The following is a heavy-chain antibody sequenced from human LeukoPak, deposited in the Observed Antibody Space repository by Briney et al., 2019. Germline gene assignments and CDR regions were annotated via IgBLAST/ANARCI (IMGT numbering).Heavy chain of an antibody. Sequence: SETLSLTCTVSGGSISSYYWSWIRQPPGKGLEWIGYIYYSGSTNYNPSLKSRVTISVDTSKNQFSLKLSSVTAADTAVYYCARQGDILTGQDAFDIWGRGTMVTVSS. D-gene: IGHD3-9*01. J-gene: IGHJ3*02. CDR2: IYYSGST. CDR3: ARQGDILTGQDAFDI. V-gene: IGHV4-59*08. CDR1: GGSISSYY.